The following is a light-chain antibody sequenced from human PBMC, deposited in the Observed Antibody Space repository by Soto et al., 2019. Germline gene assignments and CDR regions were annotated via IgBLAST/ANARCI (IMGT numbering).Light chain of an antibody. J-gene: IGKJ1*01. CDR3: LQDYNYPLT. Sequence: AIQMTQSPSSLSASIGDRVTITCRASQGIRNDLGWYQQKPGKAPKLLIYAASSLQSGVPSRFSGSGSGTDFTLTISSLQPEDFATDYCLQDYNYPLTFGQGTKVEIK. V-gene: IGKV1-6*01. CDR1: QGIRND. CDR2: AAS.